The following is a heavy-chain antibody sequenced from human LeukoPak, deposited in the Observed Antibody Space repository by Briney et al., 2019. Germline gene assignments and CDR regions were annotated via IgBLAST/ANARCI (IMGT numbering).Heavy chain of an antibody. Sequence: GGSLRLSCATSGFTFTNYAMSWVRQAPGKGLEWLANIKQDGSEEYYVDSVKGRFTISRDNAKNSVYLQMNSLRVEDTAVYYCMRGVRGATQFDAFDIWGQGTTVTVSS. J-gene: IGHJ3*02. CDR1: GFTFTNYA. CDR3: MRGVRGATQFDAFDI. D-gene: IGHD3-10*01. CDR2: IKQDGSEE. V-gene: IGHV3-7*01.